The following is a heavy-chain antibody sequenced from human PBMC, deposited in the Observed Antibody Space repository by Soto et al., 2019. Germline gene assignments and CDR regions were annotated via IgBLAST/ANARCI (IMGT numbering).Heavy chain of an antibody. V-gene: IGHV3-33*01. CDR1: GFTFSSYG. CDR3: ARAGAVTFDAFDI. D-gene: IGHD6-19*01. CDR2: IWYDGSNK. J-gene: IGHJ3*02. Sequence: GGSLRLSCAASGFTFSSYGMHWVRQAPGKGLEWVAVIWYDGSNKYYADSVKGRFTISRDNSKNTLYLQMNSLRAEDTAVYYCARAGAVTFDAFDIWGQGTMVTVSS.